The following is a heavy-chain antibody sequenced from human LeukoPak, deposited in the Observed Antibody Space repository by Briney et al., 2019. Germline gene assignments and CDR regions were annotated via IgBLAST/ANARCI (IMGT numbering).Heavy chain of an antibody. CDR2: MNPNSGNT. CDR1: GYSFANYY. Sequence: GASVKVSCKASGYSFANYYMNWVRQATGQGLEWMGWMNPNSGNTGYAQKFQGRVTMTRNTSISTAYMELSSLRSEDTAVYYCARVPSGSYTEKFLDYWGQGTLVTVSS. D-gene: IGHD1-26*01. V-gene: IGHV1-8*02. CDR3: ARVPSGSYTEKFLDY. J-gene: IGHJ4*02.